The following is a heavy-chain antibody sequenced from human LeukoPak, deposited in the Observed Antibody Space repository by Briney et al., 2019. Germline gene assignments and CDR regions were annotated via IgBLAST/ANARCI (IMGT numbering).Heavy chain of an antibody. V-gene: IGHV3-48*01. D-gene: IGHD3-10*01. CDR3: ARDVYYGSGSPRLDY. CDR2: MSRSGDII. Sequence: GGSLRLSCAASGFTLSSYGMSWVRQVPGKGLESVSYMSRSGDIIYYADSVKGRFTISRDNAKNSLYLQMNSLRAEDTAVYYCARDVYYGSGSPRLDYWGQGTLVTVSS. CDR1: GFTLSSYG. J-gene: IGHJ4*02.